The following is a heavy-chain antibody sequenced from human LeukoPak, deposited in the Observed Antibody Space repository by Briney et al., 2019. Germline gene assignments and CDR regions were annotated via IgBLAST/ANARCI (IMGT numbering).Heavy chain of an antibody. CDR3: ARGAAGTDYYYMDV. V-gene: IGHV1-2*02. J-gene: IGHJ6*03. CDR1: GDTFSSYA. D-gene: IGHD6-13*01. Sequence: ASVKVSCKASGDTFSSYAISWVRQAPGQGLEWMGWINPNSGGTNYAQKFQGRVTMTRDTSISTAYTELSRLRSDDTAVYYCARGAAGTDYYYMDVWGKGTTVTVSS. CDR2: INPNSGGT.